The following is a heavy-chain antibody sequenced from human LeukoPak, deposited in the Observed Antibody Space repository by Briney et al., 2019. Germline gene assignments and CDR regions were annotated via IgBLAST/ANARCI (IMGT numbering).Heavy chain of an antibody. J-gene: IGHJ5*02. CDR3: ARGGGILTGYYPPGVWFDP. CDR1: GGSFSGYY. D-gene: IGHD3-9*01. Sequence: SETLSLTCAVYGGSFSGYYWSWIRQLPGKGLEWIGEINHSGSTNYNPSLKSRVTISVDTSKNQFSLKLSSVTAADTAVYYCARGGGILTGYYPPGVWFDPWGQGTLVTVSS. CDR2: INHSGST. V-gene: IGHV4-34*01.